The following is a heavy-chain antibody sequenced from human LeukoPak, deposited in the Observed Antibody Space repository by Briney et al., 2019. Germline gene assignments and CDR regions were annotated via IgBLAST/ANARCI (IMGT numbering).Heavy chain of an antibody. V-gene: IGHV1-3*01. D-gene: IGHD6-13*01. CDR1: GGTFSSYA. Sequence: AASVKVSCKASGGTFSSYAMHWVRQAPGQRLEWMGWINAGNGNTKYSQKFQGRVTITADKSTSTAYMELSSLRSEDTAVYYCAREHSSSWFKDDDYWGQGTLVTVSS. CDR2: INAGNGNT. J-gene: IGHJ4*02. CDR3: AREHSSSWFKDDDY.